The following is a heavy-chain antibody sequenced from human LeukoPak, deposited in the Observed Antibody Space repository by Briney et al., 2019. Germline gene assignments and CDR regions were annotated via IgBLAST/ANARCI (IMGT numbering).Heavy chain of an antibody. CDR1: GGTFSSYA. J-gene: IGHJ4*02. CDR2: IIPIVGTA. CDR3: ARARRCLQGLDY. Sequence: GASVTVSCKASGGTFSSYAISWVRQAPGQGREWMGGIIPIVGTANYAQKFQGRVTITTDESTSTAYMELSSLRSEDTAVYYWARARRCLQGLDYWGQGTLVTVS. D-gene: IGHD5-24*01. V-gene: IGHV1-69*05.